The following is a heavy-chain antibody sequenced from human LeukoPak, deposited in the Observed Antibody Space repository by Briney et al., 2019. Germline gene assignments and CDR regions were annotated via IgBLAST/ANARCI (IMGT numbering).Heavy chain of an antibody. CDR2: IRYDGSNK. D-gene: IGHD6-19*01. CDR3: GELAYNSGAYVDWVGP. Sequence: GGSLRLSCAASGFTFSNDGMHWVRQAPGKGLEWVAFIRYDGSNKYYADSVKGRFTISRDNSKSTLYLQVNSLSDEDTAVYYSGELAYNSGAYVDWVGPWGEGTLVTVSS. V-gene: IGHV3-30*02. CDR1: GFTFSNDG. J-gene: IGHJ5*02.